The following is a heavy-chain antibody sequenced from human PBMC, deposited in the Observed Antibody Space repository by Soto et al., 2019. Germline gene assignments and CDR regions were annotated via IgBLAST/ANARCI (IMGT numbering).Heavy chain of an antibody. J-gene: IGHJ3*01. V-gene: IGHV1-46*03. CDR1: GYTFTSYY. CDR3: ATYCSGGTCPPGPWN. CDR2: INPGGGST. D-gene: IGHD2-15*01. Sequence: QVQLVQSGAEVKKPGASVKVSCKASGYTFTSYYMHWVRQAPGQGLEWMGIINPGGGSTSYAQKFQGRVTITRDTSTSTIYREVSSLRSEDTSVYYWATYCSGGTCPPGPWNWGQGQWSPSLQ.